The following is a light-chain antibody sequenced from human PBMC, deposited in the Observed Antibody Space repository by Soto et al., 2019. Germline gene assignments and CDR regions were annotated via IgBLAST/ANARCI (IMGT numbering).Light chain of an antibody. CDR1: SSNIGSNY. J-gene: IGLJ2*01. V-gene: IGLV1-47*01. CDR3: AAWDDSLSGVV. Sequence: QSVLTQSPSASGTPGQRVTISCSGSSSNIGSNYVFWYQHLPGTAPKLLIYRNNQRPSGVPDRFSGSKSGTSASLAISGLRSEDETDYYCAAWDDSLSGVVFGGGTQLTVL. CDR2: RNN.